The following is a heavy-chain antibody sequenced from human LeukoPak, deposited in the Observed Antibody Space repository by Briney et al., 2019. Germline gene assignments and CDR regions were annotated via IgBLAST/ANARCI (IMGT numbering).Heavy chain of an antibody. D-gene: IGHD4-23*01. CDR1: GFXFSSFG. V-gene: IGHV3-30*18. CDR2: ISFDGSYK. J-gene: IGHJ4*02. CDR3: AKDYGGENLDY. Sequence: PGRSLRLSCAASGFXFSSFGMHWVRQAPGKGLEWVAVISFDGSYKSYAVSMKGRFTISRDNSKDTMYLHMNSPRLEDTAVYYCAKDYGGENLDYWGQGTLVTVSS.